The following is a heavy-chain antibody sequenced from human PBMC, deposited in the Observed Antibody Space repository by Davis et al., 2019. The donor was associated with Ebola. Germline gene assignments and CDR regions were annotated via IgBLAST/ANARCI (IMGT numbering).Heavy chain of an antibody. CDR3: TTLYGDERDY. CDR2: IKSKTDGGTT. V-gene: IGHV3-15*01. Sequence: GESLKISCAASGFTFSSYAMSWVRQAPGKGLEWVGRIKSKTDGGTTDYAAPVKGRFTISRDDSKNTLYLQMNSLKTEDTAVYYCTTLYGDERDYWGQGTLVTVSS. CDR1: GFTFSSYA. J-gene: IGHJ4*02. D-gene: IGHD4-17*01.